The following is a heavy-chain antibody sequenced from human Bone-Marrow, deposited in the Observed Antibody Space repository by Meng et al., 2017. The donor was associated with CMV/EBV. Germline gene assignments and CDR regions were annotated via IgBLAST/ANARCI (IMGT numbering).Heavy chain of an antibody. CDR3: ARSGLRFIDWLDYAMDV. V-gene: IGHV5-51*01. J-gene: IGHJ6*02. Sequence: GESLKISCKGSGDSFSRYWIGWVRQMPGKGLEWMGIIYPGDSNVRYSPAFQGHVTISVDKSITTAYLQWSSLKASDTAMYYCARSGLRFIDWLDYAMDVWGQGTTVTVSS. CDR2: IYPGDSNV. CDR1: GDSFSRYW. D-gene: IGHD3-9*01.